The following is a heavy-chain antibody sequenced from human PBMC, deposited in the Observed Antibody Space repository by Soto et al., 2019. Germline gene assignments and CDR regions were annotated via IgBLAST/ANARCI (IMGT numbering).Heavy chain of an antibody. V-gene: IGHV4-30-4*01. D-gene: IGHD5-18*01. CDR1: VASISSADYY. J-gene: IGHJ4*02. Sequence: PSKTLSLSCTVSVASISSADYYWMWIRQPPGKGLEWIGYIYYSGTVYFNPSLKSRVSISLDTPKNDFSLTLASVTAADTAVYYCARAQGLVTPYSFDFWGQGTLVTVSS. CDR2: IYYSGTV. CDR3: ARAQGLVTPYSFDF.